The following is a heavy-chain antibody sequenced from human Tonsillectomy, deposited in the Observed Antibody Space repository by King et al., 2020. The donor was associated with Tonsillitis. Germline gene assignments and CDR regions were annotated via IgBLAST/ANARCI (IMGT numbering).Heavy chain of an antibody. J-gene: IGHJ4*02. V-gene: IGHV3-23*04. CDR1: GFTFSSYA. CDR2: ISGSGGNS. CDR3: AKDQGGFYGDYHFGY. Sequence: VQLVESGGGLVQPGGSLRLSCAASGFTFSSYAMSWVRQVPGKGLEWVSGISGSGGNSYYADSVKGRFTISRDNSKNTLYLQMNSLRAEDTAVYYCAKDQGGFYGDYHFGYWGQGTLVTVSS. D-gene: IGHD4-17*01.